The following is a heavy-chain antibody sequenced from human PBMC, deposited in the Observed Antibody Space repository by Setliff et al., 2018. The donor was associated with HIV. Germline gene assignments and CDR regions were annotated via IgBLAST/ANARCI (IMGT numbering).Heavy chain of an antibody. D-gene: IGHD6-19*01. J-gene: IGHJ6*02. CDR1: GYSISSGYY. CDR2: IYHSGST. Sequence: SETLSLTCAVSGYSISSGYYWGWIRQPPGKGLAWIGSIYHSGSTYYNPSLKSRVTISVDTSKNQSSLNLSSVTAADTAVYYCARQFTGQWLVSTYGMDVWGQGTTVTVSS. V-gene: IGHV4-38-2*01. CDR3: ARQFTGQWLVSTYGMDV.